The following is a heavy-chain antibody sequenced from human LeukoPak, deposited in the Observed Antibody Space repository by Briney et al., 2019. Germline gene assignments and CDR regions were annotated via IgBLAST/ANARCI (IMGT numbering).Heavy chain of an antibody. J-gene: IGHJ6*02. CDR1: GGSFSGYY. V-gene: IGHV4-31*11. D-gene: IGHD6-6*01. CDR2: IYYSGST. Sequence: SETLSLTCAVYGGSFSGYYWSWIRQHPGKGLEWIGYIYYSGSTYYNPSLKSRVTISVDTSKNQFSLKLSSVTAADTAVYYCAREQLVRYYYYGMDVWGQGTTVTVSS. CDR3: AREQLVRYYYYGMDV.